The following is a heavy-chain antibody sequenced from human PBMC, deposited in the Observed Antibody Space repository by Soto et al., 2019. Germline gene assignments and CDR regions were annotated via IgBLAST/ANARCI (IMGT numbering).Heavy chain of an antibody. CDR2: IWYDGSNK. CDR3: ARPMRGWCTGGSCFYYYYGMDV. Sequence: QVQLEESGGGVVQPGRSLRLSCAASGFTFSTYGIHWVRQAPGKGLEWVAVIWYDGSNKYYADSVKGRFTISRDNSKNTLYLQMNSLRAEDTAVYYFARPMRGWCTGGSCFYYYYGMDVWGQGTTVTVSS. V-gene: IGHV3-33*01. D-gene: IGHD2-15*01. J-gene: IGHJ6*02. CDR1: GFTFSTYG.